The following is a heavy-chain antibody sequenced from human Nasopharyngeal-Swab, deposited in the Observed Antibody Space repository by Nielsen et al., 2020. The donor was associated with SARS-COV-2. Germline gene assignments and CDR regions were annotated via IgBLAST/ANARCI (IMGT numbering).Heavy chain of an antibody. CDR3: ARDVALVGAELDY. CDR2: ISSSSTTI. J-gene: IGHJ4*02. D-gene: IGHD1-26*01. Sequence: GESLKISCAASGFTFRSYTLNWVRQAPGKGLEWVSYISSSSTTIYYTGSVRGRFTISRDNAKNSLFLQMNSLRDEDTAIYYCARDVALVGAELDYWGQGTLVTVSS. V-gene: IGHV3-48*02. CDR1: GFTFRSYT.